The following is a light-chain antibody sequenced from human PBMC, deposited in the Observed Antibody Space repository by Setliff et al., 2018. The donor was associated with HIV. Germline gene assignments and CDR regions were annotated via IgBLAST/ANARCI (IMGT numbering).Light chain of an antibody. V-gene: IGLV2-11*01. CDR2: DVT. Sequence: QSVLTQPRSVSGSPGQSVTISCTGTSSDVGSYNYVSWYQQHLGKAPKLMIYDVTKRPSGVPDRFSGSKSGNTASLTISGLQAEDEADYYCCSYAGSYTPVIFGGGTKVTVL. J-gene: IGLJ2*01. CDR1: SSDVGSYNY. CDR3: CSYAGSYTPVI.